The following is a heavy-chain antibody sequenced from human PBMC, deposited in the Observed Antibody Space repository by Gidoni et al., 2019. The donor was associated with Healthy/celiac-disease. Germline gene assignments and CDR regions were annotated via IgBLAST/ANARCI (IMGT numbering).Heavy chain of an antibody. J-gene: IGHJ3*02. D-gene: IGHD3-22*01. Sequence: EVQLVESGGGLIQAGGPLRLSCAASGFTVSSNYMSWVRQAPGKGLEWVSVIYSAGSTYYADSVKGRFTISRDNSKNTLYLQMNSLRAEDTAVYYCARSPIYYYDNSGSVKGAFDIWGQGTMLTVSS. CDR2: IYSAGST. V-gene: IGHV3-53*01. CDR1: GFTVSSNY. CDR3: ARSPIYYYDNSGSVKGAFDI.